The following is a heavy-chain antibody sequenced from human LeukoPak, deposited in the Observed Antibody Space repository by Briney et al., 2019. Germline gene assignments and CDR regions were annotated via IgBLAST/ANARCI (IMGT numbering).Heavy chain of an antibody. CDR1: GFTFSNYW. Sequence: GGSLRLSCAVSGFTFSNYWMSWVRQAPGKGLEWVANIKQDGSEKYYVDSVKGRFTISRDNAKNSLYLQMNSLRAEDTAVYYCARDSYCSGVSCYFLYDYWGQGTLVTVSS. V-gene: IGHV3-7*01. D-gene: IGHD2-15*01. J-gene: IGHJ4*02. CDR2: IKQDGSEK. CDR3: ARDSYCSGVSCYFLYDY.